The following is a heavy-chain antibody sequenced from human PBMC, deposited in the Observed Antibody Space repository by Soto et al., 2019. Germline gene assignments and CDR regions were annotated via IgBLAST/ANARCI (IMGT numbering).Heavy chain of an antibody. CDR2: IYYSGST. CDR1: GGSISSSSYY. D-gene: IGHD6-6*01. Sequence: SETLSLTCTVSGGSISSSSYYWGWIRKPPGKGLEWIGSIYYSGSTYYNPSLKSRVTISVDTSKNQFSLKLSSVTAADTAVYYCARPVGSSSSYYYYMDVWGKGTTVTVSS. V-gene: IGHV4-39*01. J-gene: IGHJ6*03. CDR3: ARPVGSSSSYYYYMDV.